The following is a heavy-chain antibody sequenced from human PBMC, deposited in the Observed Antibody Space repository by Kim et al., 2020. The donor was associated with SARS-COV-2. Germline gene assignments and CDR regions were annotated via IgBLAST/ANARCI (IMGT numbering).Heavy chain of an antibody. V-gene: IGHV4-39*07. J-gene: IGHJ6*02. CDR3: ARDGDPLDYYYYGMDV. D-gene: IGHD7-27*01. Sequence: SLKSRVTISVDTSKNQFSLKLSSVTAADTAVYYCARDGDPLDYYYYGMDVWGQGTTVTVSS.